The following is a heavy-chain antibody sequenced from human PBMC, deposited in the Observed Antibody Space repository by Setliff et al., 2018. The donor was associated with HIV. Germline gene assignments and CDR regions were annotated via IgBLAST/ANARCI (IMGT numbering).Heavy chain of an antibody. Sequence: KTSETLSLTCTVSGDSIRGYYWSWIRQPPGKGLEWMGYVFYTGFAAYNPTLKSRLTISVDTSKSQFSLTLTSVTAADTAVYYCARQMPIPGIAITPVDYWAREPWSPSPQ. CDR1: GDSIRGYY. J-gene: IGHJ4*02. CDR2: VFYTGFA. CDR3: ARQMPIPGIAITPVDY. D-gene: IGHD5-12*01. V-gene: IGHV4-59*08.